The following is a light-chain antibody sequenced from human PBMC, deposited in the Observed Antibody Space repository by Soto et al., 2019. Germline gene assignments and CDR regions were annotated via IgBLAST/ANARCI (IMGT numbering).Light chain of an antibody. CDR1: QSVSAN. CDR2: GAS. CDR3: QQYDNWPRT. V-gene: IGKV3-15*01. J-gene: IGKJ1*01. Sequence: EIVKTQSPATLSVSPGERATLPCRASQSVSANLAWYQQKPGQAPRLLINGASTRATGIPARFSGSGSGTEFTLTISSLQSEDVAVYYCQQYDNWPRTFGQGTKV.